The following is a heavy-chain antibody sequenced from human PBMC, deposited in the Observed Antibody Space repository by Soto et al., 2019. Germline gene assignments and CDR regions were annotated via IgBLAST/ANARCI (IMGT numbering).Heavy chain of an antibody. CDR1: GGTFSSYA. V-gene: IGHV1-69*13. CDR2: IIPIFGTA. CDR3: ARGMTYYDFWSGSTTSHYYYYYGMDV. J-gene: IGHJ6*02. D-gene: IGHD3-3*01. Sequence: ASVKVSCKASGGTFSSYAISWVRQAPGQGLEWMGGIIPIFGTANYAQKFQGRVTITADESTSTAYMELSSLRSEDTAVYYCARGMTYYDFWSGSTTSHYYYYYGMDVWGQGTTVTVPS.